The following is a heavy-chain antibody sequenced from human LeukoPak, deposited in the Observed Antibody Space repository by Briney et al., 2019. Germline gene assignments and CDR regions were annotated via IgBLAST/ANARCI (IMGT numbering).Heavy chain of an antibody. CDR3: ARGYGSGWGLYWFDP. Sequence: ASVKVSCKASGYTFTSYYMHWVRQAPGQGLEWMGIINPSGGSTSYAQKFQGRVTMTRDMSTSTVYMELSSLRSEDTAVYYYARGYGSGWGLYWFDPWGQGTLVTVSS. J-gene: IGHJ5*02. V-gene: IGHV1-46*01. D-gene: IGHD3-10*01. CDR1: GYTFTSYY. CDR2: INPSGGST.